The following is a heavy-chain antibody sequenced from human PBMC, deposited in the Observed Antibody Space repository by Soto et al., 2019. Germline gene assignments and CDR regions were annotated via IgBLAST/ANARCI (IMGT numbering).Heavy chain of an antibody. Sequence: QGQLVQSGAEVKKPGASVKVSCTASGNTFTNFGVTWVRQAPGQGLEWMGWISTYTDDPNYAQKFQGRVTMTIDTSTCTVYLDLMCLTSDDTAVYYCARVIPGAEAWFDAWGQGTLVTVSS. D-gene: IGHD2-2*01. CDR2: ISTYTDDP. CDR1: GNTFTNFG. CDR3: ARVIPGAEAWFDA. J-gene: IGHJ5*02. V-gene: IGHV1-18*01.